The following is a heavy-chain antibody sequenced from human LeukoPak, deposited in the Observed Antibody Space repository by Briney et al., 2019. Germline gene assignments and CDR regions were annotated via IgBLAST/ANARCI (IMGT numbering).Heavy chain of an antibody. CDR2: IYSGGST. CDR1: GFTVSSNY. V-gene: IGHV3-66*01. D-gene: IGHD2-2*01. Sequence: HPGGSLRLSCAASGFTVSSNYMSWVRQAPGKGLEWVSIIYSGGSTYYADSVKGRFTISRDISKNTLYLQMNSLRAEDTAVFYCARALPAASHTSFDYWGQGALVTVSS. J-gene: IGHJ4*02. CDR3: ARALPAASHTSFDY.